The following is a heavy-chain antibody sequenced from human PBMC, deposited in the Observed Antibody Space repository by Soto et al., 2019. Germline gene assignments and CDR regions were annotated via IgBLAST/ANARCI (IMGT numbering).Heavy chain of an antibody. Sequence: EVQLLESGGGLVQPGGSLRLSCTGSGFRFSTNAMSWVRQAPGKGLEWVAAIGTGTDAYYADSVKGRFTISRDVSKNTLNLQMNNLRAEDTAVYHCAKKGADGVPTRPCFEYWGQGTLVTVSS. CDR2: IGTGTDA. CDR3: AKKGADGVPTRPCFEY. CDR1: GFRFSTNA. J-gene: IGHJ4*02. V-gene: IGHV3-23*01. D-gene: IGHD3-3*01.